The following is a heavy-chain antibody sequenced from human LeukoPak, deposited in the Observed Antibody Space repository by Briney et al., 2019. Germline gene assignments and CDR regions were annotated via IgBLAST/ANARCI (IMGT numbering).Heavy chain of an antibody. J-gene: IGHJ4*02. CDR3: ARATGYIVEDYFDY. D-gene: IGHD3-22*01. CDR1: GYTFTDYY. CDR2: INPNSGGT. Sequence: ASVTLSCKASGYTFTDYYMHWVRHAPGQGLGWMGWINPNSGGTNYAQKFQGRVSMTRDTSISTAYMSLSRLSSADTAVYYCARATGYIVEDYFDYWGQGTLVIVSS. V-gene: IGHV1-2*02.